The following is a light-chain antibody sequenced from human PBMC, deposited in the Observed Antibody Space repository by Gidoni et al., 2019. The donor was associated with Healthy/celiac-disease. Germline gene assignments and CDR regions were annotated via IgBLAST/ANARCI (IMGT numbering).Light chain of an antibody. CDR2: GAS. J-gene: IGKJ4*01. V-gene: IGKV3D-15*01. CDR1: QSVSSN. Sequence: EIVMTQSPATLSVSPGERATLSCRASQSVSSNLAWYQQKPGQATRLRIYGASTRATGIPARFSGSGSGTEFTLTISSMQYEDFAVYYCQQYNNWPTLTFGGGTKVEIK. CDR3: QQYNNWPTLT.